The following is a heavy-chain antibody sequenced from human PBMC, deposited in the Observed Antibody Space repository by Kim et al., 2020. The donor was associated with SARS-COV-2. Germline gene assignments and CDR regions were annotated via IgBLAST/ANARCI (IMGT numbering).Heavy chain of an antibody. CDR2: ISGSGGST. J-gene: IGHJ4*02. V-gene: IGHV3-23*01. CDR3: AKVRSNDSSGYYPYFDY. Sequence: GGSLRLSCAASGFTFSSYAMSWVRQAPGKGLEWVSAISGSGGSTYYADSVKGRFTISRDNSKNTLYLQMNSLRAEDTAVYYCAKVRSNDSSGYYPYFDYWGQGTLVTVSS. CDR1: GFTFSSYA. D-gene: IGHD3-22*01.